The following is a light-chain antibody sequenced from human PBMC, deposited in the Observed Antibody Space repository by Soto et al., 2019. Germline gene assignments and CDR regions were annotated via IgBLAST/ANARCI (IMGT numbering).Light chain of an antibody. CDR2: EVN. V-gene: IGLV2-8*01. Sequence: QSVLTQPPSASGSPGQSVTIPCTGTSSDVGFYSYVSWFQQHPGKAPKLIIYEVNKRPSGVPDRFSGSKSGNTASLTVSGLQAEDEADYYCSSYAGINNLIFGGGTKVTVL. CDR3: SSYAGINNLI. CDR1: SSDVGFYSY. J-gene: IGLJ2*01.